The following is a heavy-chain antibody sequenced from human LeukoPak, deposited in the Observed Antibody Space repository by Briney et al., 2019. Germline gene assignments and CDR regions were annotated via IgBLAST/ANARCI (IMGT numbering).Heavy chain of an antibody. CDR2: ISSSGSTI. CDR3: AELGITMIGGV. V-gene: IGHV3-48*03. Sequence: GGSLRLSCAASGFTFSSYEMNWVRQAPGKGLEWVSYISSSGSTIYYADSVRGRFTISRDTTKNSLYLQMNSLRAEDTAVYYCAELGITMIGGVWGKGATVTISS. J-gene: IGHJ6*04. D-gene: IGHD3-10*02. CDR1: GFTFSSYE.